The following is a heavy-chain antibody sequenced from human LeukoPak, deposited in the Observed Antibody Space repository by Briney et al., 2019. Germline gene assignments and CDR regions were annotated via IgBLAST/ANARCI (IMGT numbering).Heavy chain of an antibody. CDR2: INHSGST. Sequence: SETLSLTCAVYGGSFSGYYWSWIRQPPGKGLEWFGEINHSGSTNYNPSLKSRVTISVDTSKNQFSLKLSSATAADTAVYYCARGGYYYYMDVWGKGTTVTVSS. J-gene: IGHJ6*03. CDR3: ARGGYYYYMDV. V-gene: IGHV4-34*01. CDR1: GGSFSGYY.